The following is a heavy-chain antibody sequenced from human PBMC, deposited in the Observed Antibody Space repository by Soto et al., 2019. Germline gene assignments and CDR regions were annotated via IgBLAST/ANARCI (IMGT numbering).Heavy chain of an antibody. J-gene: IGHJ4*01. CDR3: ARGGYYYENSGQNAYDY. V-gene: IGHV4-31*03. Sequence: SETLSLTCTVSGGSISSGGYYWSWVRQHPGKGLEWIGYIYYGGSTYYNPSLKSRATISGDTSKNQFSLKLSSVTAADTAVYYCARGGYYYENSGQNAYDYWGQGILVTVSS. CDR2: IYYGGST. CDR1: GGSISSGGYY. D-gene: IGHD3-22*01.